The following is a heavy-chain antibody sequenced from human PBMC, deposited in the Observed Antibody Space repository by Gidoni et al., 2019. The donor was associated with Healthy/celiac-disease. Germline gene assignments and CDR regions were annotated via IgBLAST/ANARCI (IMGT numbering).Heavy chain of an antibody. CDR2: ISSSSSTI. CDR1: GFTFSSYS. Sequence: EVQLVESGGGLVQPGGSLRLSCAAPGFTFSSYSMNWVRQAPGQGLEWVSYISSSSSTIYYADSVKGRFTISRDNAKNSLYLQMNSLRAEDTAVYYCARGEHELVGSDSYFDYWGQGTLVTVSS. V-gene: IGHV3-48*04. D-gene: IGHD6-6*01. CDR3: ARGEHELVGSDSYFDY. J-gene: IGHJ4*02.